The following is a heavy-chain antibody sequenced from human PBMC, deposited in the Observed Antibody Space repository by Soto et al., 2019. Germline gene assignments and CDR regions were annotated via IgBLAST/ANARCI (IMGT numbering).Heavy chain of an antibody. Sequence: PGESLKISCKGSGYSFTSYRISWVRQMPGKGLEWMGRIDPSDSYTNYSPSFQGHVTISADKSISTAYLQWSSLKASDTAMYYCARLRGVDCSSTSCSNGGYFDYWGQGTLVTVS. CDR3: ARLRGVDCSSTSCSNGGYFDY. J-gene: IGHJ4*02. CDR2: IDPSDSYT. D-gene: IGHD2-2*01. CDR1: GYSFTSYR. V-gene: IGHV5-10-1*01.